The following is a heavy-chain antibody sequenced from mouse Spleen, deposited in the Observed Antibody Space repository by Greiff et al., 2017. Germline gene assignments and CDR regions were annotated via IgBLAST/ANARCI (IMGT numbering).Heavy chain of an antibody. J-gene: IGHJ2*01. D-gene: IGHD1-1*01. CDR3: ARGGHSGTSWGPFDY. Sequence: EVKLVESGPVLVKPGASVKMSCKASGYTFTDYYMNWVKQSHEKSLEWIGIINPYNGGTAYNQKFKGKATLTFDKSSNTAYMELNSLTSEDSAVFYCARGGHSGTSWGPFDYWGQGTTLTVSS. V-gene: IGHV1-19*01. CDR1: GYTFTDYY. CDR2: INPYNGGT.